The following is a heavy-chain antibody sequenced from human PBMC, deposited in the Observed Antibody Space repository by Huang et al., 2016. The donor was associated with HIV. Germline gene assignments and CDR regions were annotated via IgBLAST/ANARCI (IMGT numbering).Heavy chain of an antibody. CDR1: GFTFIDFA. Sequence: EVQLLESGGGLVQPGGSLRLFCSAFGFTFIDFAMNWVRQAPGKGVGWVSAIRGSGHRTYYADSVKGRFTIYRDNSKKTHYLQMNKLRVEDTAVYFCAKDPSSPYGDSYFEQWGQGTLVTVSP. CDR3: AKDPSSPYGDSYFEQ. J-gene: IGHJ4*02. D-gene: IGHD4-17*01. V-gene: IGHV3-23*01. CDR2: IRGSGHRT.